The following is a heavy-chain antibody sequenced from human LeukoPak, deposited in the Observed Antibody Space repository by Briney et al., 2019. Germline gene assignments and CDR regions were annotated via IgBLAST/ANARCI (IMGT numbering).Heavy chain of an antibody. CDR3: ARDKWSGSYSFDY. CDR1: GFTFSSNY. J-gene: IGHJ4*02. V-gene: IGHV3-66*01. D-gene: IGHD1-26*01. Sequence: PGGSLRLSCAASGFTFSSNYMSWVRQAPGKGLEWVSVIYSGGSTYYADSVKGRFTISRDNSKNTLYLQMNSLRAEDTAVYYCARDKWSGSYSFDYWGQGTLVTVSS. CDR2: IYSGGST.